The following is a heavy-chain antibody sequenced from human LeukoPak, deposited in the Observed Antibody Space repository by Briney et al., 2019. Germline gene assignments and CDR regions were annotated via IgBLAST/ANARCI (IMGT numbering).Heavy chain of an antibody. J-gene: IGHJ4*02. D-gene: IGHD5-18*01. CDR3: ARDLGGYSSGSHFAS. Sequence: KPGGSLRLSCAASGFTFSSYSLEWVRQAPGKGREWGSGITTSSSYIYYADSVKGRFTISRDNAKNSLYLQMNSLRAADTAVYYCARDLGGYSSGSHFASWGQGTPVTVSS. V-gene: IGHV3-21*01. CDR1: GFTFSSYS. CDR2: ITTSSSYI.